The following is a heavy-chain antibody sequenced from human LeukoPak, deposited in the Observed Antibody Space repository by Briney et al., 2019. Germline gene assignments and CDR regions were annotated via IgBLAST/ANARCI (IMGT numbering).Heavy chain of an antibody. D-gene: IGHD2-15*01. J-gene: IGHJ4*02. CDR2: SNAGNGNT. Sequence: GASVKVSCKASGYTFTSCAMHWVRQAPGQRLEWMGWSNAGNGNTKYSQKFQGRVTITRDTSASAAYMELSSLRSEDTAVYYCARDNPLHCSGGSCYSKVFDYWGQGTLVTVSS. CDR1: GYTFTSCA. CDR3: ARDNPLHCSGGSCYSKVFDY. V-gene: IGHV1-3*01.